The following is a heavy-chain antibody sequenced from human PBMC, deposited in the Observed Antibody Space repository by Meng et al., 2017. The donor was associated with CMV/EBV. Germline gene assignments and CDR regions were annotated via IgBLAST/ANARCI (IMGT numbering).Heavy chain of an antibody. CDR2: IHHSGST. V-gene: IGHV4-34*01. Sequence: LAQWGLVLLRPWEPLSLPCAVYGGSLSGYHWSGLRQPPGKGLEWIGEIHHSGSTNYNPSLKSRVTISVDTSKNQFSLKLSSVTAADTAVYYCARGVGATGKADYRGQGTLVTVSS. D-gene: IGHD1-26*01. CDR1: GGSLSGYH. J-gene: IGHJ4*02. CDR3: ARGVGATGKADY.